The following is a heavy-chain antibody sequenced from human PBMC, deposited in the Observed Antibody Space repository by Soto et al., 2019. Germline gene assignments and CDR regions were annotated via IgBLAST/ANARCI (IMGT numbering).Heavy chain of an antibody. Sequence: GESLKISCAASGFTFSSYAMSWVRQAPGKGLEWVSAISGSGGSTYYADSVKGRFTISRDNSKNTLYLQMNSLRAEDTAVYYCAKDPLAIFHSPRSEKQYWGQGTLVTVSS. CDR2: ISGSGGST. J-gene: IGHJ4*02. D-gene: IGHD3-3*01. V-gene: IGHV3-23*01. CDR1: GFTFSSYA. CDR3: AKDPLAIFHSPRSEKQY.